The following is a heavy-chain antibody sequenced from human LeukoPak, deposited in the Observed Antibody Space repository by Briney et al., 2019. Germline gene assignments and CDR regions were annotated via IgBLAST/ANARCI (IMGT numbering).Heavy chain of an antibody. D-gene: IGHD2-8*01. J-gene: IGHJ5*02. Sequence: ASVKVSCKASGYTFTGYYMHWVRQAPGQGVEWMGWINANSGGTDYAQKLQGRVTMTTDTSTSTAYMELRSLRSDDTAVYYCARVRNYCTNGVCGKGFDPWGQGTLVTVSS. CDR2: INANSGGT. V-gene: IGHV1-2*02. CDR1: GYTFTGYY. CDR3: ARVRNYCTNGVCGKGFDP.